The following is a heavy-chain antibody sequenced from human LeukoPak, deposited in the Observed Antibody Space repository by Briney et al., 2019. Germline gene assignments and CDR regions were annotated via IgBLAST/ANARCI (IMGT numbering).Heavy chain of an antibody. Sequence: GGSLRLSCAASGFTFSSYWMHWVRQAPGKGLVWVSRINSDGSSTSYADSVKGRFTISRDNAKNTLYLQMNSLRAEDTAVYYCAGGGPYSSVLFDYWGQGTLVTVSS. D-gene: IGHD6-19*01. J-gene: IGHJ4*02. CDR2: INSDGSST. V-gene: IGHV3-74*01. CDR1: GFTFSSYW. CDR3: AGGGPYSSVLFDY.